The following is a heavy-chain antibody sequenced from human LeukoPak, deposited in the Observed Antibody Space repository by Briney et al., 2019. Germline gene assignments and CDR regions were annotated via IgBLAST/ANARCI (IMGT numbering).Heavy chain of an antibody. J-gene: IGHJ4*02. V-gene: IGHV1-18*01. CDR1: GYTFTSYG. Sequence: ASVKVSCKASGYTFTSYGISWVRQAPGQGLEWMGWISAYNGNTNYAQKLQGRVTMTTDTSTSTAYMELRSLRSDDTAVYYCAGDRRGYCSSTSCQTLDYWGQGTLVTVSS. CDR2: ISAYNGNT. D-gene: IGHD2-2*01. CDR3: AGDRRGYCSSTSCQTLDY.